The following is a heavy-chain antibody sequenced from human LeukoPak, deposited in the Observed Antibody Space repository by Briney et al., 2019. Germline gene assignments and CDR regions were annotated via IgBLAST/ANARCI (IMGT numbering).Heavy chain of an antibody. CDR3: ASRIAAAGTHFSYYYYYMDV. V-gene: IGHV4-4*09. J-gene: IGHJ6*03. D-gene: IGHD6-13*01. Sequence: SETLSLTCTVSGGAISSYYWSWIRQPPGKGLEWIGYIYTSGSTNYNSSLKSRVTISVDTSKNQYSLKLSSETAADTAVYYCASRIAAAGTHFSYYYYYMDVWGKGTTVTVSS. CDR1: GGAISSYY. CDR2: IYTSGST.